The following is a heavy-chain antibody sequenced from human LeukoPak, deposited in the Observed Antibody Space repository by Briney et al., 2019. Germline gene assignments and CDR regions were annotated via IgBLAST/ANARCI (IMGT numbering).Heavy chain of an antibody. Sequence: SETLSLTCTVSGGSISGSSYYWGWIRQPPGKGLEWIVSIYYSGSTYYNPSLKSRVTISVDTSKNQFSLKLSSVTAADTAVYYCARTAYYYDSSGYTNDAFDIWGQGTMVTVSS. CDR2: IYYSGST. CDR1: GGSISGSSYY. D-gene: IGHD3-22*01. CDR3: ARTAYYYDSSGYTNDAFDI. V-gene: IGHV4-39*01. J-gene: IGHJ3*02.